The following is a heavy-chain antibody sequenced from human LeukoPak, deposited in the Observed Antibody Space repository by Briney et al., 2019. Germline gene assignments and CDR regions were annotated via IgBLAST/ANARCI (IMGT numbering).Heavy chain of an antibody. CDR1: GFTFSDYA. CDR3: ARSPPGRTNWNYYDY. Sequence: GGSLRLSCAASGFTFSDYAMHWVRQAPGKGLEFVSVIGPIGVYTYYANSVKGRFTISRDNSKSTVSLQMGSLRDEDMVVYYCARSPPGRTNWNYYDYWGRGTLVTVSS. J-gene: IGHJ4*02. V-gene: IGHV3-64*01. CDR2: IGPIGVYT. D-gene: IGHD1-1*01.